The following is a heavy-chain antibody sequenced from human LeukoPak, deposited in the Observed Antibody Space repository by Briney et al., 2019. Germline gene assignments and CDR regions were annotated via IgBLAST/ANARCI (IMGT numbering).Heavy chain of an antibody. CDR2: INHSGST. V-gene: IGHV4-34*01. CDR1: GGSFSGYY. J-gene: IGHJ4*02. D-gene: IGHD6-19*01. Sequence: SETLSLTCAVYGGSFSGYYWSWIRQPPGKGLEWIGEINHSGSTNYNPSLKSRVTISVDTSKNQFSLKLSSVTAADTAVYYCARERAGYSSGWYPFDYWGQGTLVTVSS. CDR3: ARERAGYSSGWYPFDY.